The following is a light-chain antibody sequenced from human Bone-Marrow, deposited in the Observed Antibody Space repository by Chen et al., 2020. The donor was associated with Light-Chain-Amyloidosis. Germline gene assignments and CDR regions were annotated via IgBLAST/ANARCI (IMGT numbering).Light chain of an antibody. CDR1: NSDVGNYNL. Sequence: QSALTQPASVSGSPGQSITISCTASNSDVGNYNLVSWYQHHPGKAAKLQIYGDFKRPSGVSNRFYGSKSGNTASLTISGLQNEDEAHYHCCAYTGSSTWVFGGGTKLTVL. CDR2: GDF. CDR3: CAYTGSSTWV. J-gene: IGLJ3*02. V-gene: IGLV2-23*01.